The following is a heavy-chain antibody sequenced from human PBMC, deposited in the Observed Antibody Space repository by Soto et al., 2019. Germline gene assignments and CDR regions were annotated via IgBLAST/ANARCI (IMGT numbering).Heavy chain of an antibody. J-gene: IGHJ3*02. D-gene: IGHD3-10*01. CDR1: GGSISSSSYY. V-gene: IGHV4-39*01. Sequence: QLQLQESGPGLVKPSETLSLTCTVSGGSISSSSYYWGWIRQPPGKGLEWIGSIYYSGSTYYNPSLKSRVTISVDTSKNQFSLKLSAVTAADAAVYYCASDISIFYGSGSYYMGDYAFDIWGQGTMVTVSS. CDR3: ASDISIFYGSGSYYMGDYAFDI. CDR2: IYYSGST.